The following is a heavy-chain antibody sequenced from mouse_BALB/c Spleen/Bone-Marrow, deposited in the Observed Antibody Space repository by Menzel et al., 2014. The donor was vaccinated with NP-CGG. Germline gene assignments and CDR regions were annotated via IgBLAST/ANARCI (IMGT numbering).Heavy chain of an antibody. Sequence: VQLQQPGPELMKPGASVKISCKASGYLFTSYYMHWVKQSHGEGLEWIGYFDPFNGGTSYNQKFKGKATLTVDKSSSTAYMHLSSLTSEDSAVYFCARSYDGYPYAMNYWGQGTSVTVSS. V-gene: IGHV1S135*01. CDR2: FDPFNGGT. J-gene: IGHJ4*01. CDR3: ARSYDGYPYAMNY. D-gene: IGHD2-3*01. CDR1: GYLFTSYY.